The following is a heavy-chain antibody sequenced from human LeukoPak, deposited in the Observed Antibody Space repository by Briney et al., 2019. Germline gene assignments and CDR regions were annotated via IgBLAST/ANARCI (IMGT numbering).Heavy chain of an antibody. D-gene: IGHD1-26*01. CDR2: IWYDGSNK. J-gene: IGHJ4*02. CDR1: GFTFSSYG. CDR3: ARDGSGSYLIIPYFDY. Sequence: GGSLRLSCAASGFTFSSYGMHWVRQAPGKGLEWVAVIWYDGSNKYYADSVKGRFTISRDNSKKTLYLQMNTLRAEDTAVYYCARDGSGSYLIIPYFDYWGQGTLVTVSS. V-gene: IGHV3-33*01.